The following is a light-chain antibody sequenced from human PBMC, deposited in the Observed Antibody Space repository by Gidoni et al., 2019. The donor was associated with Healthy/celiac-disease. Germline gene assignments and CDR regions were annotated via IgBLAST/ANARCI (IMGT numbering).Light chain of an antibody. V-gene: IGKV4-1*01. CDR2: WAS. CDR3: QQYYSTPPWT. J-gene: IGKJ1*01. Sequence: DIVMNQSPDSLAVSLGERATINCKSSQSVLYSFNNKNYLSWSHQKPGQLPKLLLYWASTRASGVPDRFSGSGSVTDFTLTISSLQAEDVAVFYCQQYYSTPPWTFGQGTKVEIK. CDR1: QSVLYSFNNKNY.